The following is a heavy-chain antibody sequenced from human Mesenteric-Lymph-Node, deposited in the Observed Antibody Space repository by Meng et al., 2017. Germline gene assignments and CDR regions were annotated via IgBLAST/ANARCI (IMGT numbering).Heavy chain of an antibody. Sequence: QLSLPESGPGLVKSSRTLSLPCTFSGGSISSGDYYWSWIRQPPGKGLEWIGYIYYSGSTYYNPSLKSRVTISVDTSKNQFSLKLSSVTAADTAVYYCARDRGGLGAFDYWGQGTLVTVSS. D-gene: IGHD5-12*01. J-gene: IGHJ4*02. CDR3: ARDRGGLGAFDY. V-gene: IGHV4-30-4*01. CDR2: IYYSGST. CDR1: GGSISSGDYY.